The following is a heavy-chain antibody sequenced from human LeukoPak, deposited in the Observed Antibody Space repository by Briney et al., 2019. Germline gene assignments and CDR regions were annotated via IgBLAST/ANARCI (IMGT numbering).Heavy chain of an antibody. D-gene: IGHD3-3*01. CDR2: INHSGST. Sequence: PSETLSLTCSVSGDSVSNNNYYWGWIRQPPGKGLEWIGEINHSGSTNYNPSLKSRVTISLDTSKSLFSLNLSSVTAADTAVYYCARTYDFWSGYYGYWGQGTQVTVPS. CDR1: GDSVSNNNYY. V-gene: IGHV4-39*07. CDR3: ARTYDFWSGYYGY. J-gene: IGHJ4*02.